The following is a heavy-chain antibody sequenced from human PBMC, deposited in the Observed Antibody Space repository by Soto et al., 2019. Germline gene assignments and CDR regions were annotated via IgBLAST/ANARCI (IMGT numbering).Heavy chain of an antibody. J-gene: IGHJ3*02. CDR1: GFTFSSYW. CDR2: IKQDGSEK. CDR3: ARDGYCSGGSCEPLNAFDI. V-gene: IGHV3-7*01. D-gene: IGHD2-15*01. Sequence: PGGSLRLSCAASGFTFSSYWMHWVRQAPGKGLEWVANIKQDGSEKYYVDSVKGRFTISRDNAKNSLYLQMNSLRAEDTAVYYCARDGYCSGGSCEPLNAFDIWGQGTMVTVSS.